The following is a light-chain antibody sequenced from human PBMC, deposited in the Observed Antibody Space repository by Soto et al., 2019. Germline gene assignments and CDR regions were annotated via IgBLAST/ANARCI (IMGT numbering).Light chain of an antibody. J-gene: IGKJ1*01. CDR1: QSVSSSY. Sequence: EVVFAQSPGTLSLSPGERDTLPCRASQSVSSSYLAWYQQKPGQAPRLLIYGTSSRATGIPDRFSGSGSGTDFTLTISRLEPEDFAVYYCQQYGSSSWTFGQGTKV. CDR2: GTS. V-gene: IGKV3-20*01. CDR3: QQYGSSSWT.